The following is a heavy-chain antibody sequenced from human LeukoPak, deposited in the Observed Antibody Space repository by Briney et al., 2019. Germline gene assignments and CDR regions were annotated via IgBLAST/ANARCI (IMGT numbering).Heavy chain of an antibody. CDR2: ISGSGGRT. Sequence: GGSLRLSCAASGFIFSDYAMTWVRQAPGKGLEWVSSISGSGGRTYYADSVKGRFTISRDNAKNSLYLQMNSLRAEDTAVYYCAELGITMIGGVWGKGTTVTISS. CDR3: AELGITMIGGV. J-gene: IGHJ6*04. V-gene: IGHV3-23*01. D-gene: IGHD3-10*02. CDR1: GFIFSDYA.